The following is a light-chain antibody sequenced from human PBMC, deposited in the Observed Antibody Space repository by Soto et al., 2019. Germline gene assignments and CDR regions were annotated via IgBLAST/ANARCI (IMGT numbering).Light chain of an antibody. V-gene: IGLV2-14*01. J-gene: IGLJ3*02. CDR1: SSDIGGHNY. CDR3: TSYTSSSTVV. Sequence: QSALTQPASVSGSPGESITISCTGTSSDIGGHNYVSWYQQHPDKAPKLLIYEVTNRPSGVSNRFSASKSGNAASLTISGLQAEDEADYYCTSYTSSSTVVFGEGTKVTV. CDR2: EVT.